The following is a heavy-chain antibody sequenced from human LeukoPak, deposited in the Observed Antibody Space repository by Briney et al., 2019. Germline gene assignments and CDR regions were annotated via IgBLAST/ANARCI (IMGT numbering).Heavy chain of an antibody. CDR1: GFTFRSDV. J-gene: IGHJ4*02. V-gene: IGHV3-30*04. CDR3: ARERWYNTGRSGGNKFDY. CDR2: MSYDGRSK. D-gene: IGHD1-14*01. Sequence: GGSLRLSCAASGFTFRSDVMHWVRLAPGKGLEWVSLMSYDGRSKYYADSVKGRVTTSRDNAKNTLYLQMNSLIGEDTAVYYCARERWYNTGRSGGNKFDYWGQGTLVTVSS.